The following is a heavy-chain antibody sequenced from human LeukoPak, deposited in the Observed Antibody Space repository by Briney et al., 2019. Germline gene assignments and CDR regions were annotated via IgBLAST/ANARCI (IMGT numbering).Heavy chain of an antibody. CDR3: AREIPRDTGTFDY. J-gene: IGHJ4*02. V-gene: IGHV3-48*03. D-gene: IGHD1-26*01. Sequence: GGSLRLSCAASGFTFSSYEMNWVRQAPGKGLEWVSYISSSGSTIYYADSVKGRFTISRDNAKNSLYLQMNSLRAEDTAVYYCAREIPRDTGTFDYWGQGTLVTVPS. CDR2: ISSSGSTI. CDR1: GFTFSSYE.